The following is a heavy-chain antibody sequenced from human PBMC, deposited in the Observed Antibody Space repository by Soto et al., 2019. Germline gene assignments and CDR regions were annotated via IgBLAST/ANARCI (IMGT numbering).Heavy chain of an antibody. Sequence: LSLTCTVSGGSISSDNYYCSWIRQHPGRGLEWIGYIYYSGSTYYNPSLKSRVTISVDTSKNQFSLKVSSMTAADTAVYYCARDHDYYGLDVWGQGTTVTVSS. CDR1: GGSISSDNYY. J-gene: IGHJ6*02. CDR3: ARDHDYYGLDV. CDR2: IYYSGST. V-gene: IGHV4-31*03.